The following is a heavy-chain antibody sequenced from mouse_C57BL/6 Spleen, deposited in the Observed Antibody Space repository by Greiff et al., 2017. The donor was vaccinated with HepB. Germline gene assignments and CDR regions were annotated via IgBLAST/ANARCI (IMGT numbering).Heavy chain of an antibody. V-gene: IGHV5-17*01. J-gene: IGHJ2*01. Sequence: DVHLVESGGGLVKPGGSLKLSCAASGFTFSDYGMHWVRQAPEKGLEWVAYISSGSSTIYYADTVKGRFTISRDNAKNTLCLQMTSLRSEDTAMYYCARLGYGVYFDYWGQGTTLTVSS. CDR3: ARLGYGVYFDY. D-gene: IGHD2-2*01. CDR1: GFTFSDYG. CDR2: ISSGSSTI.